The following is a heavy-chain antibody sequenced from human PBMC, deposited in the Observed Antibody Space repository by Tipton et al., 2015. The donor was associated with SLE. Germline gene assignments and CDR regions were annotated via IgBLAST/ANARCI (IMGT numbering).Heavy chain of an antibody. CDR3: AREGPSTSHGDYYFDY. D-gene: IGHD2-21*01. CDR1: GFTFSSYG. Sequence: SLRLSCAASGFTFSSYGMHWVRQAPGKGLEWVAVIWYDGSNKYYADSVKGRFTISRDNAKNSLYLQMNSLRAEDTAVYYCAREGPSTSHGDYYFDYWGQGTLVTVSS. J-gene: IGHJ4*02. CDR2: IWYDGSNK. V-gene: IGHV3-33*01.